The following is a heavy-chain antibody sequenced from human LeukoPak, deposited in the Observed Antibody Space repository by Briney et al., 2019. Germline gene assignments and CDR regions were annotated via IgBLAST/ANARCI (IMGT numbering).Heavy chain of an antibody. D-gene: IGHD5-24*01. CDR2: INYSGST. CDR3: VSDKGWLQFDS. J-gene: IGHJ4*02. Sequence: SETLSPTCTVSAGSPSVQYWSLVRQPPGKGLEWIGCINYSGSTSSNPSLKGRVTMSVDTSKNQFSLKLSSVTAADTAVYYCVSDKGWLQFDSWGQGTLVSVSS. V-gene: IGHV4-59*11. CDR1: AGSPSVQY.